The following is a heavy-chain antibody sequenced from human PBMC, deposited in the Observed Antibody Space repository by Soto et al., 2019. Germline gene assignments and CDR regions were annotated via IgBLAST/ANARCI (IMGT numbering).Heavy chain of an antibody. CDR3: ASSGWNEDFYYYYGMDV. V-gene: IGHV4-4*02. J-gene: IGHJ6*02. CDR2: IYHSGNT. D-gene: IGHD6-19*01. Sequence: SETLSLTCTVSGDSVTRSNWWSWVHQSPGKGLEWIGEIYHSGNTKYNPSLKSRVTISVDKSKNQFSLNLTSVTAADTAVYYCASSGWNEDFYYYYGMDVWGQGTTVTVSS. CDR1: GDSVTRSNW.